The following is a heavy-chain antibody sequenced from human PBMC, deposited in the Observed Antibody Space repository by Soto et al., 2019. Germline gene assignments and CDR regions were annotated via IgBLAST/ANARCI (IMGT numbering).Heavy chain of an antibody. CDR1: GDSISSFY. J-gene: IGHJ6*03. CDR3: ARVSGYTYMDV. CDR2: ISHSGSS. V-gene: IGHV4-59*01. Sequence: QVQLQESGPGLVTPSETLSLTCTVSGDSISSFYWSWIRQPPGKGLEWIGYISHSGSSDYSPSLKSRGTISLDTSRNQFSLRLSPVTAADTAVYYCARVSGYTYMDVWGKGTTVTVSS. D-gene: IGHD5-12*01.